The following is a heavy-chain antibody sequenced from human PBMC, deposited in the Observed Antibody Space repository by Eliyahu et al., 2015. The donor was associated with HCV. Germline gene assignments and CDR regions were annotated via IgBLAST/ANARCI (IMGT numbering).Heavy chain of an antibody. CDR2: VSSDGTDK. Sequence: QVQLVESGGGVVQPGRSLRXPCAASGFXFXXYXFYWVRQAPGKGLEWVAVVSSDGTDKYYADSVKGRFTISRDNSKSTLYLQMNSLRVEDTAIYYCAAIPTPDYWGQGTLVTVSS. V-gene: IGHV3-30*01. D-gene: IGHD4-23*01. CDR1: GFXFXXYX. J-gene: IGHJ4*02. CDR3: AAIPTPDY.